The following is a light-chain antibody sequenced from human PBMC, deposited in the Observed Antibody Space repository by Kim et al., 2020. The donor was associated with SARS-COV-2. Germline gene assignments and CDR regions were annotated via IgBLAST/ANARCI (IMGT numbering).Light chain of an antibody. J-gene: IGLJ1*01. CDR3: NSRDTNDKQFV. V-gene: IGLV3-19*01. Sequence: SSELTQDPAVSVALGQTVRITCQGDSLRNYYATWYQQRPGQAPVLVLYGKNNRPSGIPDRFSGSSSGNTASLTITGAQAEDEADYYCNSRDTNDKQFVFGGGTKVTVL. CDR1: SLRNYY. CDR2: GKN.